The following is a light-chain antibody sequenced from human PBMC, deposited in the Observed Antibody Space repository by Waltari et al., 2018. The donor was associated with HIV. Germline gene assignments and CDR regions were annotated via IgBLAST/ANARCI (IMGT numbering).Light chain of an antibody. J-gene: IGLJ1*01. CDR2: DVI. V-gene: IGLV2-23*02. Sequence: QSALTQPAPVSGSTGQSITISCPGTRSRAGGSNLASWYQQHPGKAPKLMIHDVIKRPSGVSNRFSGSKSGNTASLTISGLQAEDEADYYCCSYAGSGTYVFGTGTKVTVL. CDR3: CSYAGSGTYV. CDR1: RSRAGGSNL.